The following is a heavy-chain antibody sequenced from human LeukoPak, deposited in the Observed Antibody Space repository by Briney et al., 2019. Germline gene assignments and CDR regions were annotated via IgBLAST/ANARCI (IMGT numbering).Heavy chain of an antibody. J-gene: IGHJ4*02. CDR3: ARVLKPLRYFDY. CDR1: GGSISSGGYY. D-gene: IGHD4/OR15-4a*01. CDR2: IYHSGST. V-gene: IGHV4-31*03. Sequence: SQTLSLTCTVSGGSISSGGYYWSWIRQHPGKGLEWIGYIYHSGSTYYNPSLKSRVTISVDTSKNQFSLKLSSVTAADTAVYYCARVLKPLRYFDYWGQGTLVTVSS.